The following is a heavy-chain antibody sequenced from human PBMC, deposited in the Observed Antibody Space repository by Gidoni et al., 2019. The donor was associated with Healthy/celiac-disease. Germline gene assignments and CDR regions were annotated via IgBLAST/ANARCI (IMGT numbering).Heavy chain of an antibody. V-gene: IGHV3-30*18. Sequence: QVQLVESGGGVVQPGRSLRLSCAAPGFTFSSYGMHWVRQAPGKGLEWVAVISYDGSNKYYADSVKGRFTISRDNSKNTLYLQMNSLRAEDTAVYYCAKARSLRTGDWGGMDVWGQGTTVTVSS. J-gene: IGHJ6*02. CDR1: GFTFSSYG. D-gene: IGHD7-27*01. CDR3: AKARSLRTGDWGGMDV. CDR2: ISYDGSNK.